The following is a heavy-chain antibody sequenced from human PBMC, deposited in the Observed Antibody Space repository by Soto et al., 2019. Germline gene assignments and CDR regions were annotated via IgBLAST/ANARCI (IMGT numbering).Heavy chain of an antibody. J-gene: IGHJ4*02. CDR2: IGTAGDT. Sequence: EVQLVESGGGLVQPGGSLGLSCAASGFTFSSYDMHWVRQATGKGLEWVSAIGTAGDTYYPGSVKGRFTISRENAKNSLYLQMNSLRAEDTDVYYCAREVGSGGLDYWGQGTLVTVCS. CDR3: AREVGSGGLDY. D-gene: IGHD3-10*01. V-gene: IGHV3-13*01. CDR1: GFTFSSYD.